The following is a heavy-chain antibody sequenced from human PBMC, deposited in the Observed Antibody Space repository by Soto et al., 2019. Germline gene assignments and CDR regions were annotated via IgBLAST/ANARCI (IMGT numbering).Heavy chain of an antibody. V-gene: IGHV4-34*01. CDR1: GGSFSGYY. CDR2: FNHSGST. Sequence: PSETLSLTCAVYGGSFSGYYWSWIRQPPGKGLEWIGEFNHSGSTNYNPSLKSRVTISVDTSKNQFSLKLSSVTAADTAVYYCARGFLGYCSSTSCQGLNYYYYYGMDVWGQGTTVTVS. CDR3: ARGFLGYCSSTSCQGLNYYYYYGMDV. D-gene: IGHD2-2*01. J-gene: IGHJ6*02.